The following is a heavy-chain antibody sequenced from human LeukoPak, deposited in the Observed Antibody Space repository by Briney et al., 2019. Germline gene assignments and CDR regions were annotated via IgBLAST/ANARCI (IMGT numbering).Heavy chain of an antibody. D-gene: IGHD3-22*01. CDR3: AKGDYYDSSGYNYFDY. V-gene: IGHV3-15*01. J-gene: IGHJ4*02. CDR2: IKSKIDGGTT. Sequence: GGSLRLSCAASGFTFSSVWMSWVRQAPGKGLEWVGRIKSKIDGGTTDYAAPVKGRFTISRDDSENTLYLQMNSLKTEDTAVYYCAKGDYYDSSGYNYFDYWGQGTLVTVSS. CDR1: GFTFSSVW.